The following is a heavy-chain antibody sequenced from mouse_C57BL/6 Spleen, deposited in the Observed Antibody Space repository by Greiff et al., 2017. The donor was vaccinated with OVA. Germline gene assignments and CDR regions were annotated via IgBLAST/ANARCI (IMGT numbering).Heavy chain of an antibody. CDR3: ASPLYDYDVGY. D-gene: IGHD2-4*01. CDR2: IDPSASYT. CDR1: GYTFTSYW. V-gene: IGHV1-59*01. J-gene: IGHJ2*01. Sequence: QVQLQQPGAELVRPGTSVKLSCKASGYTFTSYWMHWVKQRPGQGLEWIGVIDPSASYTNYNQKFKGKATLTVDTSSSTAYMQLSSLTSEDSAVYYCASPLYDYDVGYWGQGTTLTVSS.